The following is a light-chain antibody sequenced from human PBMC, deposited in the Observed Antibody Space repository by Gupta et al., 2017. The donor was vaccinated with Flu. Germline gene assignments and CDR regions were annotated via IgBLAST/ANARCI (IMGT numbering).Light chain of an antibody. CDR2: DND. CDR3: GTWDNSLSAMV. V-gene: IGLV1-51*01. Sequence: QSVLTQPPSVSAAPGQKVTISCSGSGSNIGINYVSWYQQVPGTAPQLLIYDNDKRPSGIPDRFSGSRSGTSATLGITGLQTGDEADYYCGTWDNSLSAMVFGGGTKLAVL. CDR1: GSNIGINY. J-gene: IGLJ2*01.